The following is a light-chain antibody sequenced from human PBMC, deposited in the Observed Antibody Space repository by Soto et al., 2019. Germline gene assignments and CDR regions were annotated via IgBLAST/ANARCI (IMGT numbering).Light chain of an antibody. V-gene: IGKV1-5*03. J-gene: IGKJ1*01. Sequence: IQIIQLPLRVSGCVSDRVNTTFPASQTIGCWLAWYQQNPGRAPKRLIYAASTLKSGVPLRFSGSGSGTEFTLTISSLQPDDFATYYCQQYNSYSQAFGQGTKVDIK. CDR2: AAS. CDR3: QQYNSYSQA. CDR1: QTIGCW.